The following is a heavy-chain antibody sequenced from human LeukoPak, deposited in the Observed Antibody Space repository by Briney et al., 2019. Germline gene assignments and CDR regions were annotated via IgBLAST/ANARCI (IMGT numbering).Heavy chain of an antibody. D-gene: IGHD6-13*01. V-gene: IGHV1-46*02. Sequence: ASVKVSCKASGYTFNISYMHWVRQAPGQGLEWMGIINPSDDSTRYAQKLQGRVTMTTDTSTSTAYMELRSLRSDDTAVYYCARDVSGSWYSLFDYWGQGTLVTVSP. J-gene: IGHJ4*02. CDR2: INPSDDST. CDR3: ARDVSGSWYSLFDY. CDR1: GYTFNISY.